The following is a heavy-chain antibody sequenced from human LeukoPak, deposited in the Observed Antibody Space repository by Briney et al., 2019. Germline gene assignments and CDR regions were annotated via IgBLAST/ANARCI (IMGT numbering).Heavy chain of an antibody. Sequence: GPLRLSCAASGFTVSSNYMSWVRQAPGKGLEWVSIIYIGGNTYYVATVKGRFTISRDNSKNTLYLQMNSLRPEDAAVYYCARTTTWYFDLWGRGTLVTVSS. CDR3: ARTTTWYFDL. D-gene: IGHD1-26*01. J-gene: IGHJ2*01. CDR1: GFTVSSNY. V-gene: IGHV3-66*02. CDR2: IYIGGNT.